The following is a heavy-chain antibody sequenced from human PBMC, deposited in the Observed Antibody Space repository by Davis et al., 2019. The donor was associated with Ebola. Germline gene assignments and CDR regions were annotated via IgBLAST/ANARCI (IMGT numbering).Heavy chain of an antibody. CDR3: ARDPPFGSSGWYEGPYYYYGMDV. J-gene: IGHJ6*02. V-gene: IGHV1-46*01. CDR2: INPSGGST. D-gene: IGHD6-19*01. CDR1: GYTFTSYG. Sequence: ASVKVSCKASGYTFTSYGISWVRQAPGQGLEWMGIINPSGGSTSYAQKFQGRVTMTRDTSTSTVYMELSSLRSEDTAVYYCARDPPFGSSGWYEGPYYYYGMDVWGQGTTVTVSS.